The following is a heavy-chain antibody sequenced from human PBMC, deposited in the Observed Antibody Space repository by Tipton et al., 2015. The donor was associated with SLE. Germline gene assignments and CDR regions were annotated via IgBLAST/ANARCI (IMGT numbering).Heavy chain of an antibody. Sequence: LRLSCAVYGGSFSGYYWSWIRQPPGKGLEWIGEINHSGSTNYNPSLKSRVTISVDTSKNQFSLKLSSVTAADTAVYYCARDFGSGSYNYWGQGTLVTVSS. D-gene: IGHD3-10*01. CDR1: GGSFSGYY. J-gene: IGHJ4*02. V-gene: IGHV4-34*01. CDR2: INHSGST. CDR3: ARDFGSGSYNY.